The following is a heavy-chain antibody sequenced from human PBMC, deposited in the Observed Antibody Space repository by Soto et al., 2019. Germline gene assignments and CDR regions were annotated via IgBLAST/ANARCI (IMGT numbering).Heavy chain of an antibody. CDR3: ARDGYDFWSGYGGFFDY. CDR1: GYTFTSYA. V-gene: IGHV1-3*01. Sequence: ASVKVSCKASGYTFTSYAMHWVRQAPGQRLEWMGWINAGNGNTKYLQKFQGRVTITRDTSASTAYMELSSLRSEDTAVYYCARDGYDFWSGYGGFFDYWGQGTLVTVSS. D-gene: IGHD3-3*01. J-gene: IGHJ4*02. CDR2: INAGNGNT.